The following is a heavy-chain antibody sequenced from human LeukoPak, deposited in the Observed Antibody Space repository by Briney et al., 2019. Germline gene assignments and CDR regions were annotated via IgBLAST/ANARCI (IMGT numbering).Heavy chain of an antibody. Sequence: SETLSLTCTVSGGSINSGGYYWSWIRQHPGKGLEWIGYISHSGSTSYNPSLKSRVTISVDTSNNEFSLRLTSVTAADTAVYYCARVKGREGSTVIIDYWGQGTLVTVSS. V-gene: IGHV4-31*03. J-gene: IGHJ4*02. CDR2: ISHSGST. CDR3: ARVKGREGSTVIIDY. CDR1: GGSINSGGYY. D-gene: IGHD3-10*01.